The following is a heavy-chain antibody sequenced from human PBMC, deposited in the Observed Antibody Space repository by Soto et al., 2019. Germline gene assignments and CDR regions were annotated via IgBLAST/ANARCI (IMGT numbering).Heavy chain of an antibody. CDR1: GGSISGYY. J-gene: IGHJ6*02. CDR3: ARSRIFHYNSGVYFYALDV. Sequence: SETLSLTCTVSGGSISGYYWSWIRQPPGKGLEWIGYMYNTGSTVYNPSFKSRVSKDTSNNQVVLTMTNMDPADTATYYCARSRIFHYNSGVYFYALDVWGLGTTVTVSS. CDR2: MYNTGST. V-gene: IGHV4-59*01. D-gene: IGHD3-3*02.